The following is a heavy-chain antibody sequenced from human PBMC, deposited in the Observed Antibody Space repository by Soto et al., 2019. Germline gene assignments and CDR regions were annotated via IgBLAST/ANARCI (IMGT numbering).Heavy chain of an antibody. Sequence: QVQLQEWGPGLVKPSETLSLTCTVSGASMNNYYGSWVRQPPGQGLEWIGYMYYSGGSNSNPSLKGRVTISVDTSKNQISLKLTSVTAADTAVYYCVRSGHSFGGVMWGQGTLVTVSS. D-gene: IGHD3-16*01. CDR3: VRSGHSFGGVM. J-gene: IGHJ4*02. V-gene: IGHV4-59*01. CDR2: MYYSGGS. CDR1: GASMNNYY.